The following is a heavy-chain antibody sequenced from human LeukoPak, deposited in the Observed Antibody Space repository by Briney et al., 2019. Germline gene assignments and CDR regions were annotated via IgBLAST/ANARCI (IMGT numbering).Heavy chain of an antibody. J-gene: IGHJ4*02. CDR2: IKQGISEK. Sequence: PGGSLRLSCAASGFTFSSYWMTWVRQAPGKGLEWVANIKQGISEKYYIDSVKGRFTISRDNAKNSLYLQMNSLRAEDTAVYYCARVDSWYDYVWGSYRLYFDYWGQGTLVTVSS. CDR3: ARVDSWYDYVWGSYRLYFDY. CDR1: GFTFSSYW. V-gene: IGHV3-7*01. D-gene: IGHD3-16*02.